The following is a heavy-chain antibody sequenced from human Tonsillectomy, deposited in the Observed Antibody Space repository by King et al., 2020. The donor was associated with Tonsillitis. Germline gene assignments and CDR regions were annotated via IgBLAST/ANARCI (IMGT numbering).Heavy chain of an antibody. Sequence: VQLVESGGGVVQPGRSLRLSCAASGFTFSSYGMHWVRQAPGKGLEWVAVIWYDGSNKYYADSVKGRFTISRDNSKNTLYLQMNSLRAEDTAVYYCAREDNWNDAYFDYWGQGTLVTASS. V-gene: IGHV3-33*01. CDR2: IWYDGSNK. J-gene: IGHJ4*02. D-gene: IGHD1-20*01. CDR1: GFTFSSYG. CDR3: AREDNWNDAYFDY.